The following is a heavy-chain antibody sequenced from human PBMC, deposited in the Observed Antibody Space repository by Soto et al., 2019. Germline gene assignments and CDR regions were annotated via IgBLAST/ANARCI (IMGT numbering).Heavy chain of an antibody. J-gene: IGHJ4*02. V-gene: IGHV3-30-3*01. Sequence: QVQLVESGGGVVQPGRSLRLSCAASGFTFSSYAMHWVRQAPGKGLEWVAVILYDGSNKYYADSVKGRFTISRDNSKNTLYLQMNSLRAEDTAVYYCARQCSSSWSGFDYWGQGTLVTVSS. CDR3: ARQCSSSWSGFDY. CDR2: ILYDGSNK. CDR1: GFTFSSYA. D-gene: IGHD6-13*01.